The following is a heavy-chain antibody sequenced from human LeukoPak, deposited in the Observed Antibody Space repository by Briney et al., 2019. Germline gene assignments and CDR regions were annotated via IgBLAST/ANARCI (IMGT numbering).Heavy chain of an antibody. CDR2: TDTTSQYI. Sequence: GGSLRLSCAASGFTFSNYNMNWVRQSPGKGLEWVASTDTTSQYIFYPDSVKGRFTISRDNTRNSLYLQMHSLRAEDSGLYYCARSDRDSDWFIDDYWGQGTLVTVSS. D-gene: IGHD3-9*01. CDR3: ARSDRDSDWFIDDY. CDR1: GFTFSNYN. J-gene: IGHJ4*02. V-gene: IGHV3-21*01.